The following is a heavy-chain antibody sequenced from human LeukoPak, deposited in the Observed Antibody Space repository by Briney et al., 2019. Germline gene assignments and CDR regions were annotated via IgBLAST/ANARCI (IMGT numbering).Heavy chain of an antibody. V-gene: IGHV4-34*01. CDR2: MNPSGST. D-gene: IGHD3-22*01. J-gene: IGHJ6*03. CDR1: GGSFSGYC. Sequence: TSETLSLTCAVYGGSFSGYCWTWIRQTPEKGLEWIGEMNPSGSTNYNPSLKSRVTISVDTSKNQFSLELSSVTAADTAVYYCARGRQDVTMIVVVMTAVSYYLDVWGKGTTVTVS. CDR3: ARGRQDVTMIVVVMTAVSYYLDV.